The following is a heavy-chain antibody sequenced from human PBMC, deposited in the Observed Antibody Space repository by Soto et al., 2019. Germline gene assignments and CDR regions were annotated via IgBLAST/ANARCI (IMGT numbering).Heavy chain of an antibody. J-gene: IGHJ3*02. CDR1: EGTVSSNY. Sequence: SGGSLRLSCAASEGTVSSNYMSWVRQAPGKGLEWVSVIYSGGSTYYADSVKGRFTISRDNSKNTLYLQMNSLRAEDTAVYYCARHSSLAFDIWGQGTMVPVSS. D-gene: IGHD6-19*01. CDR2: IYSGGST. V-gene: IGHV3-53*01. CDR3: ARHSSLAFDI.